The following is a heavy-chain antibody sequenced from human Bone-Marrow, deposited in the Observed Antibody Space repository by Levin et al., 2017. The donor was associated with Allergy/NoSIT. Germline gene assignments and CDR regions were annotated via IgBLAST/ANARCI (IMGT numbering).Heavy chain of an antibody. Sequence: GGSLRLSCAASGFTFNNYAMSWVRQAPGKGLEWVSTLNSGNTYYADSVRGRFTISIDKSKNTLFLHMNSLRAEDTAAAYCASDCSITSCLWGVFDSWGQGTPVTVSS. D-gene: IGHD2-2*01. CDR3: ASDCSITSCLWGVFDS. J-gene: IGHJ4*02. CDR2: LNSGNT. V-gene: IGHV3-23*01. CDR1: GFTFNNYA.